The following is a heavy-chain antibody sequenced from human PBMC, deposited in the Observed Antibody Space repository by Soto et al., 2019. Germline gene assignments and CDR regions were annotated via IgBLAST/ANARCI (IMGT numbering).Heavy chain of an antibody. J-gene: IGHJ4*02. CDR2: ISANGQGI. CDR3: AKDRNYPRDQFHY. Sequence: GGSLRLSCEASGFTVSDNYMTWVRQAPGEGLEWVSAISANGQGIYYADSVRGRFTISRDNSKNTIFLHMDSLRAEDTAVYYCAKDRNYPRDQFHYWGQGTLVTVSS. D-gene: IGHD1-7*01. CDR1: GFTVSDNY. V-gene: IGHV3-23*01.